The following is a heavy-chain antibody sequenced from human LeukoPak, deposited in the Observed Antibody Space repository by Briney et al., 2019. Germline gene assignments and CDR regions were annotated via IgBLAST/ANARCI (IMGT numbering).Heavy chain of an antibody. CDR2: IYYSGST. Sequence: SETLSLTCTVSGGSISSYYWVWIRQPPGKGLEWIGSIYYSGSTYYNPSLKSRVTISVDTSKNQFSLKLSSVTAADTAVYYCAKGYYYYYMDVWGKGTTVTVSS. J-gene: IGHJ6*03. CDR1: GGSISSYY. V-gene: IGHV4-39*01. CDR3: AKGYYYYYMDV.